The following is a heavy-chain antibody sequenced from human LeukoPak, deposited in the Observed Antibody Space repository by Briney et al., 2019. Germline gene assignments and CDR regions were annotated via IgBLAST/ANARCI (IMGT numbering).Heavy chain of an antibody. CDR3: AREGDSNGYSYLDF. J-gene: IGHJ4*02. Sequence: PSETLSLTRTVSGGSISSGGHYWSWIRHYPRKGLEWIGYIYYTGSTYYNPSLKSRVSISVDTSKNQFSLKMTSVTAADTAVYYCAREGDSNGYSYLDFWGQGTLVTVSS. CDR1: GGSISSGGHY. CDR2: IYYTGST. D-gene: IGHD3-22*01. V-gene: IGHV4-31*03.